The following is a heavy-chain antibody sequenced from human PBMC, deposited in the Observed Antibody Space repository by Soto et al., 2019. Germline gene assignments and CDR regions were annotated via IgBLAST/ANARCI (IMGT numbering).Heavy chain of an antibody. V-gene: IGHV4-59*12. CDR3: AKDGGLGSGSYYHLFDY. Sequence: PSETLSLTCAVSGGSINSYYWSWIRQPPGKGLEWIGYIYYSGSTNYNPSLKSRVTISVDTSKNQFSLNLKSLTAADTAVYYCAKDGGLGSGSYYHLFDYWGQGTLVTVSS. CDR1: GGSINSYY. CDR2: IYYSGST. J-gene: IGHJ4*02. D-gene: IGHD3-10*01.